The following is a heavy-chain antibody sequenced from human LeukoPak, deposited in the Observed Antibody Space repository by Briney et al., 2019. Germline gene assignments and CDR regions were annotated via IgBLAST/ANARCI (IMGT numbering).Heavy chain of an antibody. Sequence: GGSLRLSCAASGFTFSSYGMHWVRQAPGKGLEWVAVISYDGSNKYYADSVKGRFTISRDNSKNTLYLQMNGLRAEDTAVYYCAKDPERGYSYGFMDYWGQGTLVTVSS. J-gene: IGHJ4*02. CDR3: AKDPERGYSYGFMDY. CDR2: ISYDGSNK. CDR1: GFTFSSYG. D-gene: IGHD5-18*01. V-gene: IGHV3-30*18.